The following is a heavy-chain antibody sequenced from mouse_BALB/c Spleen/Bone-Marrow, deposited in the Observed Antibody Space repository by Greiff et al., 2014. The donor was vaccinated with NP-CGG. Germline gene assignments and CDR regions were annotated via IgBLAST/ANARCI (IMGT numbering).Heavy chain of an antibody. Sequence: EVQLQQSGAELVKPGASVMLSCTASGFNIKDTYMYWVKQRPEQGLEWIGRIDPANGDSKYDPKFQGKATITADTSSNTAYLQLSSLTSEDTAVYYCARSSPYYDIGYWGQGTSVTVSS. CDR3: ARSSPYYDIGY. CDR1: GFNIKDTY. V-gene: IGHV14-3*02. D-gene: IGHD6-1*01. J-gene: IGHJ4*01. CDR2: IDPANGDS.